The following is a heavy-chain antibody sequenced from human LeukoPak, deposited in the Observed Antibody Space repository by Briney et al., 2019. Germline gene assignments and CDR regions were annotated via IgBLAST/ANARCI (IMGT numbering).Heavy chain of an antibody. Sequence: KPSETLSLTCAVYGGSFSGYYWSWIRQPPGKGLEWIGRVSHTGSTDYNPSLRSRVIVSVDTSKDQFSLKLSSVTAADTAVYYCARVNRGGSRVGAWGQGTLVTVSS. CDR3: ARVNRGGSRVGA. D-gene: IGHD4-23*01. V-gene: IGHV4-34*01. CDR1: GGSFSGYY. CDR2: VSHTGST. J-gene: IGHJ5*02.